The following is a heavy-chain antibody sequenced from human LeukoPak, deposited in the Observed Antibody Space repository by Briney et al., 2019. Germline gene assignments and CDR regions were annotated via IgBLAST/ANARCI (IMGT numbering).Heavy chain of an antibody. CDR3: GRLCSGASCHSYFDF. Sequence: ASVTVSCKASGYTFTGGYYIHWVRQAPGQRLEWMGWINPDSGASTHAQKFQGRVTMTRDTSISTAYMKLTRLTSDDTAVYYCGRLCSGASCHSYFDFWGQGTLVTVTS. CDR1: GYTFTGGYY. J-gene: IGHJ4*02. CDR2: INPDSGAS. D-gene: IGHD2-15*01. V-gene: IGHV1-2*02.